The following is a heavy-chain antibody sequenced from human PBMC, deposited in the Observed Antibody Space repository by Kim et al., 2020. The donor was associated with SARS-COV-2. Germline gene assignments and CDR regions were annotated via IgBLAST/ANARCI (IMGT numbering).Heavy chain of an antibody. J-gene: IGHJ5*02. Sequence: SEALSLTCAVYGGSFSGYYWSWIRQPPGKGLEWIGEINHSGSTNYNPSLKSRVTILVDTSKNQFSLKLSSVTAADTAVYYCARGSVVATTTARGGGFDR. CDR2: INHSGST. CDR3: ARGSVVATTTARGGGFDR. CDR1: GGSFSGYY. V-gene: IGHV4-34*01. D-gene: IGHD5-12*01.